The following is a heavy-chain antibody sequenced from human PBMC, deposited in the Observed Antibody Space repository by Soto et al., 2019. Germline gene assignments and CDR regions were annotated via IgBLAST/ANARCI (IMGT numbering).Heavy chain of an antibody. J-gene: IGHJ1*01. D-gene: IGHD2-15*01. Sequence: QLQLQESGPGLVKPSETLSLTCTVSGGSISRSSYYWGWIRQPPGKGLEWIGSIYYRGSTSYNPSLKHRVTIAVDTSKNHFSLNRSSVTAADTDVYYCARAHYGGNPNEHFEHWGQGSLLTVSS. CDR1: GGSISRSSYY. CDR3: ARAHYGGNPNEHFEH. CDR2: IYYRGST. V-gene: IGHV4-39*02.